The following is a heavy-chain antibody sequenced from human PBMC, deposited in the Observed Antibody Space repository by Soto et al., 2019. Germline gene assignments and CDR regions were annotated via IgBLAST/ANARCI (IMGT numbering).Heavy chain of an antibody. D-gene: IGHD3-3*01. J-gene: IGHJ5*02. V-gene: IGHV4-34*01. Sequence: SETLSLTCAVYGGSFSGYYWSWIRQPPGKGLEWIGEINHSGSTNYNPSLKSRVTISVDTSKNQFSLKLSSVTAADTAVYYCARVLPYDFWSGPRRFDPWGQGTLVTVSS. CDR2: INHSGST. CDR3: ARVLPYDFWSGPRRFDP. CDR1: GGSFSGYY.